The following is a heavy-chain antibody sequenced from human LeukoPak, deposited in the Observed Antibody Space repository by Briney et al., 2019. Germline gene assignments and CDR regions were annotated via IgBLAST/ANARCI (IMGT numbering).Heavy chain of an antibody. V-gene: IGHV5-51*01. CDR3: ARHLSSITSCPHY. D-gene: IGHD2-2*01. Sequence: GESLKISCKCSGYSFTTYWNALVRQLPGKGLESMGVIYPGNSDITYSPSFQGQVTISVDKSSSTAYLQWSSLKASDTAIYYCARHLSSITSCPHYWGQGTLVTVSS. CDR2: IYPGNSDI. CDR1: GYSFTTYW. J-gene: IGHJ4*02.